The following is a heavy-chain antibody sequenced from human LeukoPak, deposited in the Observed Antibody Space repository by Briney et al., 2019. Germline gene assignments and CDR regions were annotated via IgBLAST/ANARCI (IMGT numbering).Heavy chain of an antibody. CDR2: IYPGNSHT. V-gene: IGHV5-51*01. CDR1: GYNFATYW. J-gene: IGHJ4*02. D-gene: IGHD6-13*01. CDR3: AKFHATWYGDT. Sequence: GESLKISCQGSGYNFATYWIVWVRQMPGKGLEWMGIIYPGNSHTRYSPSFQGQVTISADTSISTAYLHWSSLQSSDTPMYYCAKFHATWYGDTWGQGTLVTVSS.